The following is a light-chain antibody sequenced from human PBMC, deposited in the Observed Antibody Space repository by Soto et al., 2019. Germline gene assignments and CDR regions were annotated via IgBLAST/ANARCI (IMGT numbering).Light chain of an antibody. J-gene: IGKJ1*01. Sequence: DIVLTQSPGTLSLSPGERSALSCRASQSVSSSYLAWYTRKPGQATRILIYGASSRDTGIRARVSGSGSGTDVSLTISRLEPEDFAVYYCQQYGSSPVTFGQGTKVDIK. CDR2: GAS. CDR1: QSVSSSY. CDR3: QQYGSSPVT. V-gene: IGKV3-20*01.